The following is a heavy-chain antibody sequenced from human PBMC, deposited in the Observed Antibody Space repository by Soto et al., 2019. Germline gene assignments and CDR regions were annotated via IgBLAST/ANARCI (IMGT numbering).Heavy chain of an antibody. D-gene: IGHD4-17*01. CDR3: AHRGYGNYTRDNWFDP. CDR1: GFSLTTAGAG. J-gene: IGHJ5*02. V-gene: IGHV2-5*01. Sequence: SGPTLVNPTQTLTLTCTFSGFSLTTAGAGGGWIRQPPGKALEWLALIYWNDETRYSPSLKSRLTITKDTSKNQVGLRMTNMDPADTATYYCAHRGYGNYTRDNWFDPWGQGXLVTVYS. CDR2: IYWNDET.